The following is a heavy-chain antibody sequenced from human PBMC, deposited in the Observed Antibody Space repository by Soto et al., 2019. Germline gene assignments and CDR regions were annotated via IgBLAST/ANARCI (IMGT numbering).Heavy chain of an antibody. D-gene: IGHD2-21*01. J-gene: IGHJ6*03. Sequence: LSETLSLTCVVSGGSLSDYFWSWIRQPPGMALEWIGEINHLGSINYNPSLKSRVTMSVDTSENQFSLTLNSVTAADTATYYCARGGISHWAYFYYMDVWDRGTTVTVSS. CDR1: GGSLSDYF. V-gene: IGHV4-34*01. CDR2: INHLGSI. CDR3: ARGGISHWAYFYYMDV.